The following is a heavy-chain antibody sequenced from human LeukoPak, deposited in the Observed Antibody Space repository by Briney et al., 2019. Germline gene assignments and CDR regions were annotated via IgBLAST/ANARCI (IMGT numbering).Heavy chain of an antibody. CDR3: ARLGYYYYYMDV. V-gene: IGHV4-39*02. CDR2: ISHSGST. J-gene: IGHJ6*03. Sequence: SETLSLTCTVSGDSVSSGSDCWGWIRQPPGKGLEWIASISHSGSTYYNPSFKSRVTISVDTSKNHFSLILNSMSAADTTVYYCARLGYYYYYMDVWGKGTTVTVSS. CDR1: GDSVSSGSDC.